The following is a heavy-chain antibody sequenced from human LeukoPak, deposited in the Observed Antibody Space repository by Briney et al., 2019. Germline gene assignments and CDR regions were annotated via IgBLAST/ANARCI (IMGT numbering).Heavy chain of an antibody. J-gene: IGHJ6*02. CDR3: ARASVGWYYGMDV. V-gene: IGHV3-66*01. Sequence: GGSLRLSCAASGFTVSSNYMSWVRQAPGKGLEWFSVIYSGGSTYYADSVKGRFTISRDNSKNTLYLQMNSLRAEDTAVYYCARASVGWYYGMDVWGQGTTVTVSS. CDR2: IYSGGST. D-gene: IGHD2-15*01. CDR1: GFTVSSNY.